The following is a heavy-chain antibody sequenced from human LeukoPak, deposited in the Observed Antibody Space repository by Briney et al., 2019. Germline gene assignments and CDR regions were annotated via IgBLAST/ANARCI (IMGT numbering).Heavy chain of an antibody. V-gene: IGHV4-59*01. J-gene: IGHJ4*02. Sequence: SETLSLTCTVSGGSISSYYWSWIRQPPGKGLEWIGYIYYSGSTNCNPSVKSRVAMSVDTSKKQFSLKLSSLTAADTAVFYCAEEPRHCGGDCFSLLDYWGQGTLVTVSS. CDR1: GGSISSYY. D-gene: IGHD2-21*02. CDR2: IYYSGST. CDR3: AEEPRHCGGDCFSLLDY.